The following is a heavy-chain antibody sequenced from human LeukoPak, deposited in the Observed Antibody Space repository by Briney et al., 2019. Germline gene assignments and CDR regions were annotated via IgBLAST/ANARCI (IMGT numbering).Heavy chain of an antibody. V-gene: IGHV4-59*01. CDR2: IYYSGST. Sequence: PSETLSLTCAVYGGSFGGYYWSWIRQPPGKGLEWIGYIYYSGSTNYNPSLKSRVTISVDTSKNQFSLKLSSVTAADTAVYYCARGRRDPLWGRGTLVTVSS. CDR1: GGSFGGYY. D-gene: IGHD5-24*01. J-gene: IGHJ2*01. CDR3: ARGRRDPL.